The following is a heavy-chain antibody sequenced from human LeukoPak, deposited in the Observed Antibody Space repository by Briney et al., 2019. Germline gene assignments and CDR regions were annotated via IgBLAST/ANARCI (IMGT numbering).Heavy chain of an antibody. CDR3: ARDSHRTYYDIPSFDY. CDR1: GFTVSSNY. D-gene: IGHD3-9*01. J-gene: IGHJ4*02. V-gene: IGHV3-66*01. CDR2: IYTGGST. Sequence: GGSLRLSCAASGFTVSSNYMSWVRQAPGKGLEWVSAIYTGGSTYYAGSVKGRFTISRDNSKNTLYLQMNSLRAEDTAVYYCARDSHRTYYDIPSFDYWGQGTLVTVSS.